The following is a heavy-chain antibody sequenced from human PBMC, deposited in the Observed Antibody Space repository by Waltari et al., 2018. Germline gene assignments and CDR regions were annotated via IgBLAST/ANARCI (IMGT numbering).Heavy chain of an antibody. D-gene: IGHD5-18*01. CDR2: ITGNGGNT. Sequence: EVQLLESGGDFAQPGGSLRLSCTASGFTFNKYAMRWVRQAPGKGLEWVSSITGNGGNTYYADSVDGRFTISRDNPKNTLYLEMTSLRTEDTADYFCAKDERSSTSQAYSFDVWGQGTMVTVSS. CDR3: AKDERSSTSQAYSFDV. CDR1: GFTFNKYA. J-gene: IGHJ3*01. V-gene: IGHV3-23*01.